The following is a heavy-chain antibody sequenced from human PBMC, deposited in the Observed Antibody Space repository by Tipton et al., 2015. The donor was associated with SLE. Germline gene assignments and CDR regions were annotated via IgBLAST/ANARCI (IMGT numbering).Heavy chain of an antibody. CDR1: GFTFSHHD. CDR2: IRASGDRI. CDR3: ARSNGWIFHF. J-gene: IGHJ4*02. D-gene: IGHD6-19*01. V-gene: IGHV3-48*03. Sequence: SLRLSCVGSGFTFSHHDFNWVRQVPGKGLEWISYIRASGDRISYPDSMKGRFTVSRDNAKKSLYLQMNNLRLGDTGLCYCARSNGWIFHFWGQGTLVTVSA.